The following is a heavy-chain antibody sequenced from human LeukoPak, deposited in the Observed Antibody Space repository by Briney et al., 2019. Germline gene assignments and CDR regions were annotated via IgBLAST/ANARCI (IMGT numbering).Heavy chain of an antibody. CDR3: ARGRWLQLGKRFIGAFDI. CDR2: IYTSGST. Sequence: SETLSLTCTVSGGSISSGSYYWSWIRQPAGKGLEWIGRIYTSGSTNYNPSLKSRVTISVDTSKNQFSLKLSSVTAADTAVYYCARGRWLQLGKRFIGAFDIWGQGTMVTVSS. CDR1: GGSISSGSYY. V-gene: IGHV4-61*02. J-gene: IGHJ3*02. D-gene: IGHD5-24*01.